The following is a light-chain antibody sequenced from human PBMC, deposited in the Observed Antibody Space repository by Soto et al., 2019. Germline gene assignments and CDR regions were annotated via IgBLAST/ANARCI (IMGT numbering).Light chain of an antibody. CDR2: EVS. CDR3: SSYAGNNNVV. J-gene: IGLJ2*01. Sequence: QSALTQPPSASGSPGQSVTISCTGTGSDVGDYKFVSWYQQHPGKAPKLLIYEVSRRPSGVPDRFSGSKSGNTASLTVSGLQAEDEADYYCSSYAGNNNVVFGGGTKLTVL. V-gene: IGLV2-8*01. CDR1: GSDVGDYKF.